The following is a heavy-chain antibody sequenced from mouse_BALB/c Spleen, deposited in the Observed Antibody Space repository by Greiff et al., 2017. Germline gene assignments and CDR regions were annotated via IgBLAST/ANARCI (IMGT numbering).Heavy chain of an antibody. Sequence: QVQLQQSGPGLVAPSQSLSITCTVSGFSLTSYDISWIRQPPGKGLEWLGVIWTGGGTNYNSAFMSRLSISKDNSKSQVFLKMNSLQTDDTAIYYCVRGMITSYYAMDYWGQGTSVTVSS. CDR1: GFSLTSYD. CDR3: VRGMITSYYAMDY. V-gene: IGHV2-9-2*01. D-gene: IGHD2-4*01. J-gene: IGHJ4*01. CDR2: IWTGGGT.